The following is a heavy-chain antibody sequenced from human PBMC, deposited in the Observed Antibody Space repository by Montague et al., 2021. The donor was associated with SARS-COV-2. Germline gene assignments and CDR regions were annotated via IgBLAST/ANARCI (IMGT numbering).Heavy chain of an antibody. Sequence: SETLSLTCAVSGGSISSSTYYWVWIRQPPGKGLEWVGTIFYSGSAYYNLSLKSRVTVSVDTSKNQFSLKLSSVTAADTAVYYYATHQSGTMMAYWGQGTLVTVPS. CDR1: GGSISSSTYY. V-gene: IGHV4-39*01. J-gene: IGHJ4*02. D-gene: IGHD3-22*01. CDR2: IFYSGSA. CDR3: ATHQSGTMMAY.